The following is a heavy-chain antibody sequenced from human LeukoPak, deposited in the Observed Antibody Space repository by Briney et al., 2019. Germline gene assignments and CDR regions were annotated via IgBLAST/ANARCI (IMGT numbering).Heavy chain of an antibody. J-gene: IGHJ6*03. V-gene: IGHV1-18*01. CDR1: GYTFTSSG. Sequence: ASVKVSCKASGYTFTSSGISWVRQAPGQGLEWMGWISAYNGDTNYAQKLQGRVTMTTDTSTSTAYMELRSLRSDDTAVYYCARGGGGGAPYYYYYMDVWGKGTTVTVSS. CDR2: ISAYNGDT. CDR3: ARGGGGGAPYYYYYMDV. D-gene: IGHD2-21*01.